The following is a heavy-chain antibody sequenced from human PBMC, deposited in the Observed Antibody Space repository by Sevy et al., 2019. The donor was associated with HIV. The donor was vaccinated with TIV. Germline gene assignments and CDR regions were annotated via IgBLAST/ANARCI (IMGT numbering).Heavy chain of an antibody. Sequence: GGSLRLSCAASGFTFGSYAMHWVRQAPGNGLEWLAFISYDGSRKYYADSVKGRFTISRDNSKNTLFMQVNSLRAEDTALYYCARERDRQALNVWGQGTMVTVSS. CDR2: ISYDGSRK. V-gene: IGHV3-30-3*01. J-gene: IGHJ3*01. CDR1: GFTFGSYA. CDR3: ARERDRQALNV.